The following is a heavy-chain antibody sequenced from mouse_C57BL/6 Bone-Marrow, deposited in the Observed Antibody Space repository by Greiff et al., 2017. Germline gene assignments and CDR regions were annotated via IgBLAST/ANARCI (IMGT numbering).Heavy chain of an antibody. Sequence: QVHVKQSGPELVKPGASVKISCKASGYAFSSSWMNWVKQRPGQGLEWIGRIYPGGGDTNYNGKFKGKATLTADKTSSTAYMQLSSLTSEDSAVYFCARRGLRHWYSDVWGTGTTVTVSS. CDR1: GYAFSSSW. J-gene: IGHJ1*03. CDR3: ARRGLRHWYSDV. D-gene: IGHD2-2*01. V-gene: IGHV1-82*01. CDR2: IYPGGGDT.